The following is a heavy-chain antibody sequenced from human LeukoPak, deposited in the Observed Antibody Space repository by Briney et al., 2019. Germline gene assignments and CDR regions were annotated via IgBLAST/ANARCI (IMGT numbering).Heavy chain of an antibody. CDR1: GFTFSDYY. D-gene: IGHD6-19*01. CDR3: ARSYSSGWYNDY. J-gene: IGHJ4*02. V-gene: IGHV3-11*01. Sequence: PGGSLRLSCAASGFTFSDYYTSWIRQAPGKGLEWVSYISSSGSTIYYADSVKGRFTISRDNAKNSLYLQMNSLRAEDTAVYYCARSYSSGWYNDYWGQGTLVTVSS. CDR2: ISSSGSTI.